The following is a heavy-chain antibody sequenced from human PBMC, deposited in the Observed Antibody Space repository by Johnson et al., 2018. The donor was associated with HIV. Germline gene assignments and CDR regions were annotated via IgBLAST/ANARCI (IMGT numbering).Heavy chain of an antibody. V-gene: IGHV3-30*04. D-gene: IGHD3-10*01. Sequence: QVQLVESGGGVVQPGRSLRLSCAASGFTLSSYAMHWVRQAPGKGLEWVAVISYDGSNKYYADSVQGRFTISRDNSKNTLYMQMNSLRAEDTAVYYCAKDMVRGFWGDAFDIWGQGTMVTVSS. J-gene: IGHJ3*02. CDR2: ISYDGSNK. CDR1: GFTLSSYA. CDR3: AKDMVRGFWGDAFDI.